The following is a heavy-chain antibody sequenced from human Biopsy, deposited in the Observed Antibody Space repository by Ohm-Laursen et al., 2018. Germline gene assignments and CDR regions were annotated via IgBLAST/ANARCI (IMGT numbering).Heavy chain of an antibody. CDR2: ISPKSGGT. Sequence: ASSVKVSCKASGFSFTGYYIHWVRQAPGQGLEWMGWISPKSGGTNYAQKFQGNITMTKNTSMSTAYMEMSRLRSDDTAVYHCALQSVAQMKNFDYWGQGTLVTVSS. CDR3: ALQSVAQMKNFDY. CDR1: GFSFTGYY. V-gene: IGHV1-2*02. D-gene: IGHD6-19*01. J-gene: IGHJ4*02.